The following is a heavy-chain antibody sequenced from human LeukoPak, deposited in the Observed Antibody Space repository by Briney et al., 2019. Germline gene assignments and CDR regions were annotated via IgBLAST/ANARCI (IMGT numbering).Heavy chain of an antibody. J-gene: IGHJ4*02. CDR2: ISYDGSNK. CDR3: VRDGGSYYFDY. D-gene: IGHD1-26*01. V-gene: IGHV3-30*04. CDR1: GFTFSSYA. Sequence: GRSLRLSCAASGFTFSSYAMHWVRQAPGKGLEWVAVISYDGSNKYYADSVKGRFTISRDNSKNTLYLQMNSLRSDDTAVYYCVRDGGSYYFDYWGQGTLVTVSS.